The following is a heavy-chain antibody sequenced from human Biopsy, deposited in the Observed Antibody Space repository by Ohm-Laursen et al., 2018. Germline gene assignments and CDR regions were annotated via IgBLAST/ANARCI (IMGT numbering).Heavy chain of an antibody. CDR1: GFSLNTRGMS. CDR2: IVWDDAK. Sequence: TQTLTLTCTLSGFSLNTRGMSVTWIRQPPGKALEWLARIVWDDAKFYSESLKTRLTISKGTSENHVVLTLSDVAPVDTATYYCARIPILVVPAAIVYRHRRHLQGLDVWGQGTTVSVSS. J-gene: IGHJ6*02. CDR3: ARIPILVVPAAIVYRHRRHLQGLDV. V-gene: IGHV2-70*16. D-gene: IGHD2-2*02.